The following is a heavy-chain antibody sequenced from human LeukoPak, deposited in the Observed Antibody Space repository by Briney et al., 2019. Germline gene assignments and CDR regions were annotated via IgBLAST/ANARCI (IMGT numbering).Heavy chain of an antibody. Sequence: SETLSLTCAVSGVSISSGVYSWGWLRRPPGAGLEWIVYIYHSGSTYYNPPLMSRVTISVDRSKNQFALKLSSVTTADTAVYYCARAPNGYCSSTSCDDAFDIWGQGTMVTVSS. CDR3: ARAPNGYCSSTSCDDAFDI. D-gene: IGHD2-2*03. CDR1: GVSISSGVYS. V-gene: IGHV4-30-2*01. CDR2: IYHSGST. J-gene: IGHJ3*02.